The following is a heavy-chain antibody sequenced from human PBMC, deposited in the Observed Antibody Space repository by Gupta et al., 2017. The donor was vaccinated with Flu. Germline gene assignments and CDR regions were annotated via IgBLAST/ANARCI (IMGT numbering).Heavy chain of an antibody. V-gene: IGHV3-23*01. CDR3: AKIWFGELLPFDY. CDR1: GYTFSSYA. D-gene: IGHD3-10*01. Sequence: EGQLLESGGGLVHPGGSLRLSCAGSGYTFSSYAMSWVRQAPGKGLEWVSTISGSGATTYYSDSVKGRFTISRDNSKDTLFLQMNSLRVEDTALYYCAKIWFGELLPFDYWGLGTLVTVSS. J-gene: IGHJ4*02. CDR2: ISGSGATT.